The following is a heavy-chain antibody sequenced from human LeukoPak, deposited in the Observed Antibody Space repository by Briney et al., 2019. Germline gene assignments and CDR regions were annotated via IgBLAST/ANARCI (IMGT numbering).Heavy chain of an antibody. CDR1: GFTFSSYG. D-gene: IGHD6-19*01. CDR3: ARDGSSGWYWVDY. J-gene: IGHJ4*02. CDR2: IWYDGSNK. V-gene: IGHV3-33*01. Sequence: GGSLRLSRAASGFTFSSYGMHWVRQAPGKGLEWVAVIWYDGSNKYYADSVKGRFIISRDNSKNTLYLQMNSLRAEDTAVYYGARDGSSGWYWVDYWGQGTLVTVSS.